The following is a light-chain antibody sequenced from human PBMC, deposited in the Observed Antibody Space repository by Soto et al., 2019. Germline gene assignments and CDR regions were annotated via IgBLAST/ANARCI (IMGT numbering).Light chain of an antibody. Sequence: EIVLTQSPGTLSLSPGERATLSCRASQSVSSSYLAWYQQKPGQAPRLLIYGASSRATGIPDRFSGSGSGTDFTLTISSLEPEDVAVYYCQQYGSSALTFGGGTKVEIK. CDR3: QQYGSSALT. V-gene: IGKV3-20*01. CDR2: GAS. CDR1: QSVSSSY. J-gene: IGKJ4*01.